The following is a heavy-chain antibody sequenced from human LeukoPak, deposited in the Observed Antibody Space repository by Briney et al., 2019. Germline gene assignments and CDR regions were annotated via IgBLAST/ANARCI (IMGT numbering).Heavy chain of an antibody. CDR2: IYHSGST. J-gene: IGHJ5*02. V-gene: IGHV4-30-2*01. CDR3: ARGDRLGYCSGGSCYLGNWFDP. Sequence: SSQTLSLTCTVSGGSISSGGYSWSWIRQPPGKGLEWIGYIYHSGSTYYNPSLKSRVTISVDRSKNQFSLKLSSVTAADTAVYYCARGDRLGYCSGGSCYLGNWFDPWGQGTLVTVSS. D-gene: IGHD2-15*01. CDR1: GGSISSGGYS.